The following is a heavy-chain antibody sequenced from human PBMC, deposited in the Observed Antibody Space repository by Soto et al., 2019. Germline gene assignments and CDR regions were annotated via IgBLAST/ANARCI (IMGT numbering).Heavy chain of an antibody. J-gene: IGHJ4*02. CDR2: ISGSGGST. CDR3: AKSPFRHDYGDYALDY. Sequence: GGSLRLSCAASGFTFSSYAMSWVRQAPGKGLEWVSAISGSGGSTYYADSVKGRFTISRDNSKNTLYLQMNSLRAEDTAVYYCAKSPFRHDYGDYALDYWGQGTLVTVSS. V-gene: IGHV3-23*01. D-gene: IGHD4-17*01. CDR1: GFTFSSYA.